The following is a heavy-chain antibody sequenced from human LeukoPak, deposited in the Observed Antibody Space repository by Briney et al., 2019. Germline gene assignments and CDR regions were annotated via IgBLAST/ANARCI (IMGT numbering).Heavy chain of an antibody. V-gene: IGHV3-30*03. Sequence: PGGSLRLSCAASGFTFSSYGMHWVRQAPGKGLEWVAVISYDGSNKYYADSVKGRFTISRDNSKNSLYLQMNSLRAEDTAVYYCARGEDGYNSWGQGTLVTVSS. D-gene: IGHD5-12*01. CDR2: ISYDGSNK. J-gene: IGHJ4*02. CDR3: ARGEDGYNS. CDR1: GFTFSSYG.